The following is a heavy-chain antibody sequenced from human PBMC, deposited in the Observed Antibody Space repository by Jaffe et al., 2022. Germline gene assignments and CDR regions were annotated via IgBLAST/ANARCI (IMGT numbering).Heavy chain of an antibody. J-gene: IGHJ4*02. CDR1: GFTFSTYW. Sequence: EVQLVESGGGLVQPGGSLRLSCAASGFTFSTYWMSWVRQAPGKGLEWVANIKQDGSEKFYVDSVKGRFTISRDNAKNSLYLQMNSLRAEDTAVYYCVRDKYIVVVPAAGAFDSWGQGTLVTVSS. CDR2: IKQDGSEK. CDR3: VRDKYIVVVPAAGAFDS. D-gene: IGHD2-2*01. V-gene: IGHV3-7*01.